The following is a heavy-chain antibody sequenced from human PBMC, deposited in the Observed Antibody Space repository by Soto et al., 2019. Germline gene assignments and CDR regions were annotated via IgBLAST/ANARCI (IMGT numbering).Heavy chain of an antibody. J-gene: IGHJ4*02. CDR2: INHSGST. V-gene: IGHV4-34*01. CDR1: GGSFSGYY. CDR3: ASPLGAASDY. Sequence: QVQLQQWGAGLLKPSETLSLTCAVYGGSFSGYYWSWIRQPPGKGLEWIGEINHSGSTNYNPSLKSRVTISVDTSKNQFSLMLSSVTAADTAVYYCASPLGAASDYWGQGTLVTVSS. D-gene: IGHD1-26*01.